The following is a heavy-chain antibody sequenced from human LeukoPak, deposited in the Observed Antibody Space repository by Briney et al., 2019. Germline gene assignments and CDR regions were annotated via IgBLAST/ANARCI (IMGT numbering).Heavy chain of an antibody. Sequence: GRSLRLSCAASGFTFSSYGMHWVRQAPGKGLEWVAVISFDGNNKYYADSVKGRFTISRDNSKNRLYLQMNSLRAEDTAVYYCAEDHYDTGGTYSFDPWGQGTLVTVSS. D-gene: IGHD2-8*02. V-gene: IGHV3-30*18. CDR1: GFTFSSYG. CDR3: AEDHYDTGGTYSFDP. CDR2: ISFDGNNK. J-gene: IGHJ5*02.